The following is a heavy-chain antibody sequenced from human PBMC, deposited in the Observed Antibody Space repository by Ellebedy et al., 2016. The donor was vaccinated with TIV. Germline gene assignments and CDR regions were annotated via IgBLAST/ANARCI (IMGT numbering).Heavy chain of an antibody. V-gene: IGHV3-23*01. CDR3: AKDSSEWVPATGTQDS. CDR1: GFTFSSYV. Sequence: PGGSLRLSCAASGFTFSSYVMHWVRQAPGKGLEWVSSTSGTGISTYYADSVKGRFTISRDNSKKSLFLQMNSLRVEDTAGYYCAKDSSEWVPATGTQDSWGQGTLVIVSS. CDR2: TSGTGIST. D-gene: IGHD6-13*01. J-gene: IGHJ4*02.